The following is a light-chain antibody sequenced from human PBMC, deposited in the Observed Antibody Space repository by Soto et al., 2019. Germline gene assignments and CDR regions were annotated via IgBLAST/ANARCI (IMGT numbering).Light chain of an antibody. J-gene: IGLJ3*02. Sequence: ALTQPASVSGSPGQSITISCTGTSSDVGSYKFVSWYQQHPGKAPKLMIFEVSKRPSGVSNRFSGSKSGNTASLTISGLQTDDEADYYCCSYVGSSKVFGGGTKLTVL. V-gene: IGLV2-23*02. CDR2: EVS. CDR3: CSYVGSSKV. CDR1: SSDVGSYKF.